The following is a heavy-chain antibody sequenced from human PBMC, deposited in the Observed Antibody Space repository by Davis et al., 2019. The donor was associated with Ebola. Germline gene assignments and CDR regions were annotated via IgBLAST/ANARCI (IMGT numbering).Heavy chain of an antibody. D-gene: IGHD1-26*01. CDR3: AMGGQTYDY. CDR2: IWYDGSNK. CDR1: GFTFSSYG. J-gene: IGHJ4*02. Sequence: GGPLRLSCAASGFTFSSYGMHWVRQAPGKGLEWVAVIWYDGSNKYYADSVKGRFTISRDNSKNTLYLQMNSLRAEDTAVYYCAMGGQTYDYWGQGTLVTVSS. V-gene: IGHV3-33*01.